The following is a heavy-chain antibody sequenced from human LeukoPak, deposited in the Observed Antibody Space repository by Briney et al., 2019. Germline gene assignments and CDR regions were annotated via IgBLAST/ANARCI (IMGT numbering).Heavy chain of an antibody. D-gene: IGHD3-10*01. CDR2: VNSDGSST. V-gene: IGHV3-74*01. CDR3: AREMSGSNDALDI. CDR1: GNYW. Sequence: GGSLRLSCAASGNYWMHWVRQAPGKGLVWVSHVNSDGSSTSYADSVKGRFTISRDNAKNTLYLQMNSLRAEDTAVYYCAREMSGSNDALDIWGQGTMVTVSS. J-gene: IGHJ3*02.